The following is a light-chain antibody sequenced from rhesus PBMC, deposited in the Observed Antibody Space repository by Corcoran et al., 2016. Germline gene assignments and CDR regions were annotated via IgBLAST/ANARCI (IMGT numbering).Light chain of an antibody. CDR3: QKYNNSPFT. Sequence: QVILTQSPATLSLSPGERATLSCRASQSLSTFLAWYQQKPGQAPRLLIYGASTRATGIPDRFSGSGSGTEFTLPISSLEPEDFAVYSCQKYNNSPFTFGPGTKLDIK. CDR2: GAS. J-gene: IGKJ3*01. CDR1: QSLSTF. V-gene: IGKV3-53*01.